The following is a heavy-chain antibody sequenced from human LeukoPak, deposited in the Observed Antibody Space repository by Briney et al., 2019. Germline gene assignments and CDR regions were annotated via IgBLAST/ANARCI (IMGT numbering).Heavy chain of an antibody. Sequence: QTGGSLRLSCAASGFTFSSYEMNWVRQAPGKGLEWVSYISSSGSTIYYADSVKGRFTISRDNSKNTLYLQMNSLRAEDTAVYYCAKHQRRGGSYVEYFDYWGQGTLVTVSS. V-gene: IGHV3-48*03. CDR1: GFTFSSYE. J-gene: IGHJ4*02. CDR3: AKHQRRGGSYVEYFDY. CDR2: ISSSGSTI. D-gene: IGHD1-26*01.